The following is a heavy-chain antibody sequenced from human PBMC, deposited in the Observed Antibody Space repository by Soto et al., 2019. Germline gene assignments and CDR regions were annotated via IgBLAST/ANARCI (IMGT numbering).Heavy chain of an antibody. CDR2: IRATGGQT. J-gene: IGHJ5*02. Sequence: EVQLLESGGGVVQPGGSLRLSCAASGFTFRNFVMSWVRQAPGKGLEWVSAIRATGGQTFYAGSVKGRFTISRDNSKNMLYLQIDSLRDEDTALYFCAQDRGWWVVRPSRGSWGQGTLVTVSS. CDR1: GFTFRNFV. V-gene: IGHV3-23*01. CDR3: AQDRGWWVVRPSRGS. D-gene: IGHD2-21*01.